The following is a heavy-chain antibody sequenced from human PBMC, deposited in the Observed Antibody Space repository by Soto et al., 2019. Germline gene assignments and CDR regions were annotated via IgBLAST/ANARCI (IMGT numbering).Heavy chain of an antibody. CDR3: ARDQLPVEKRFDP. Sequence: SETLSLTCAVSGDSVINTHYWAWIRQPPGKGLEWIGSIYNSVSTHYNPSLKSRVTMSVDTSRNQFSLRLRSDDTAVYYCARDQLPVEKRFDPWGQGTLVTVSS. V-gene: IGHV4-38-2*02. D-gene: IGHD3-10*01. J-gene: IGHJ5*02. CDR2: IYNSVST. CDR1: GDSVINTHY.